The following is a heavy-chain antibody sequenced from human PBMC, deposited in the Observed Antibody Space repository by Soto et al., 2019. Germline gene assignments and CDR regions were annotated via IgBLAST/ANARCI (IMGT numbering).Heavy chain of an antibody. CDR3: ARIPYYYDSSGYYYYYGMDV. Sequence: SETLSLTCTVSGGSISSGGYYWSWIRQHPGKGLEGIGYIYYSGSTYYNPSLKSRVTISVDTSKNQFSLKLSSVTAADTAVYYCARIPYYYDSSGYYYYYGMDVWGQGTTVTVSS. CDR1: GGSISSGGYY. J-gene: IGHJ6*02. V-gene: IGHV4-31*03. D-gene: IGHD3-22*01. CDR2: IYYSGST.